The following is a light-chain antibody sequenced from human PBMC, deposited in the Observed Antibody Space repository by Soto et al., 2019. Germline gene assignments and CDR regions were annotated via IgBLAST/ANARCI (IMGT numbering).Light chain of an antibody. CDR2: GAS. J-gene: IGKJ1*01. Sequence: EVVMTQSPATLSVSPGDGAALSCRASQGVGSNLAWYQRKPGQAPRLLVYGASTRATGVPARFSGSGSGTEFTLSISSLGSEDFAVYYCQQYNKWPLTFGQGTKVEIK. V-gene: IGKV3-15*01. CDR3: QQYNKWPLT. CDR1: QGVGSN.